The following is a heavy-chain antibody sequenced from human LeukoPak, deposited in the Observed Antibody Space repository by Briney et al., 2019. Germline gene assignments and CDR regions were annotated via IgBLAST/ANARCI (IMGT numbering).Heavy chain of an antibody. V-gene: IGHV4-39*07. CDR2: IYYSGRT. J-gene: IGHJ4*02. CDR1: GGSISYSSYY. Sequence: SETLSLTCTVSGGSISYSSYYWGWIRQPPGKDLEWIGSIYYSGRTSYSPSLQSRVTISVDTSKNQFSLKLTSVPAADTAVYYCAREVGGSYSIDYWGQGTLVTVSS. CDR3: AREVGGSYSIDY. D-gene: IGHD1-26*01.